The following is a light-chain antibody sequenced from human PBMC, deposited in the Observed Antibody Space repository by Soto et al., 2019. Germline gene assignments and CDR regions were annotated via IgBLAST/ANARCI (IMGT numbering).Light chain of an antibody. CDR3: QQYSTLPHT. CDR2: GIS. CDR1: QSVSNSY. V-gene: IGKV3-20*01. Sequence: TQSPGTLSLSPGERATLSCRVSQSVSNSYFAWYQQKPGQAPRLLIYGISSRATGIPDRFSGSGSGTDFTLTISRLEPEDFVVYYCQQYSTLPHTFGQGTKLEVK. J-gene: IGKJ2*01.